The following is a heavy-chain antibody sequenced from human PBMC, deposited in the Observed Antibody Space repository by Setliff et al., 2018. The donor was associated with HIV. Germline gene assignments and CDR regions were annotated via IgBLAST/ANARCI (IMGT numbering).Heavy chain of an antibody. J-gene: IGHJ6*03. D-gene: IGHD1-26*01. CDR3: ARIVRWELVATSTFFYYYMDV. Sequence: SETLSLTCTVSGGSISSSSYYWGWIRQPPGKGLEWIGSIHYSGSTYYNPSLKSRVTISVDGSKNQFSLKLKSVTAADTAVYYCARIVRWELVATSTFFYYYMDVWGKGTTVTVSS. CDR1: GGSISSSSYY. CDR2: IHYSGST. V-gene: IGHV4-39*01.